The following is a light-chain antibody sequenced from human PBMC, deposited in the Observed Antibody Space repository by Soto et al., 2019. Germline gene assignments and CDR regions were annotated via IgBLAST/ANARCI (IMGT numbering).Light chain of an antibody. CDR1: PSVSSN. CDR2: GAS. CDR3: QQYDNWPPWT. J-gene: IGKJ1*01. V-gene: IGKV3-15*01. Sequence: EIVMTQSPAPLSVSPGERATLSCRASPSVSSNLAWYQQKPGQAPRLLIYGASTRATGIPARFSGGGSGTECTLTSSTLQADDLAVEYCQQYDNWPPWTFGQGTKGEIK.